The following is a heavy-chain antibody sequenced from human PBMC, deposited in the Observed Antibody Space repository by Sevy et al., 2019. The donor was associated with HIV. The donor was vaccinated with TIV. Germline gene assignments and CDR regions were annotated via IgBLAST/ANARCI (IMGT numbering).Heavy chain of an antibody. Sequence: ASVKVSCKASGYTFTGYYMHWVRQAPGQGLEWMGWINPNSGGTNYAQKFQGRVTMTRDTSISTAYMELSRLRSDDTAVYYCARERVGFGEYYYYGMDVWGQWTTVTVSS. CDR3: ARERVGFGEYYYYGMDV. D-gene: IGHD3-10*01. J-gene: IGHJ6*02. CDR2: INPNSGGT. CDR1: GYTFTGYY. V-gene: IGHV1-2*02.